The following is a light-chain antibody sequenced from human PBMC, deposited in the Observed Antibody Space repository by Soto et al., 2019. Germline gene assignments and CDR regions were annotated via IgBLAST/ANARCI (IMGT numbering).Light chain of an antibody. CDR3: QQRSVWPWT. J-gene: IGKJ1*01. CDR2: GAS. CDR1: QSVSRD. V-gene: IGKV3-11*01. Sequence: EVALTQLPATLPVSPGERATLSCRASQSVSRDLAWYQQKPGQAPRLLIYGASTRAPSIPARFSGSGSGTDFTLTISSLEPEDFAVFYCQQRSVWPWTFGQGTKVDIK.